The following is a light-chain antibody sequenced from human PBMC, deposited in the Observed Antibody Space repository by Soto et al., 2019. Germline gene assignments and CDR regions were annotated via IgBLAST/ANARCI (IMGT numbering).Light chain of an antibody. V-gene: IGKV1-39*01. CDR2: AAS. J-gene: IGKJ2*01. CDR3: QQPDSSPYT. CDR1: QKISTY. Sequence: DIQMTQSPSTLSASVGDSVTITCRASQKISTYLSWFKQRPGRAPDLLIFAASILHSGVPSRFSGSGSATHFTLTITGLQPEDFATYYCQQPDSSPYTFGQGTKLEI.